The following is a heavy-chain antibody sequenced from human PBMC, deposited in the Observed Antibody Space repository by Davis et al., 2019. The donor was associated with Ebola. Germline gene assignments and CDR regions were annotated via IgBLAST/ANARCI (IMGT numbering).Heavy chain of an antibody. CDR1: GSSISSGYY. D-gene: IGHD3/OR15-3a*01. Sequence: PSETLSLTCTVSGSSISSGYYWGWIRQPPGKGLEWIGSIYYSGSTYYNPSLKSRVTISVDMSKNQFSLKVSSVTAADTAVYYCARVSSHVPGRVPLDYWGQGTLVTVSS. CDR3: ARVSSHVPGRVPLDY. J-gene: IGHJ4*02. CDR2: IYYSGST. V-gene: IGHV4-38-2*02.